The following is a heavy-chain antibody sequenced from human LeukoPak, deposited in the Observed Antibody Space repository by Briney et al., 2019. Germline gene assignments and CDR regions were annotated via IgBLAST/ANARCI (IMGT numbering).Heavy chain of an antibody. J-gene: IGHJ5*02. CDR2: ISAYNGNT. CDR1: GYTFTDYY. Sequence: ASVKVSCKASGYTFTDYYIHWVQQAPGQGLEWMGWISAYNGNTNYAQKLQGRVTMTTDTSTSTAYMELRSLRSDDTAVYYCARWSHYDSSGYYQTPLAPWGQGTLVTVSS. CDR3: ARWSHYDSSGYYQTPLAP. D-gene: IGHD3-22*01. V-gene: IGHV1-18*04.